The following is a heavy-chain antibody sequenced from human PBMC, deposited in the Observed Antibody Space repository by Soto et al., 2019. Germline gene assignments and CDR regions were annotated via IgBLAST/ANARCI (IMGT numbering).Heavy chain of an antibody. CDR3: ARVRREYDNSGPVDY. D-gene: IGHD3-22*01. CDR1: GGSISSGDYS. J-gene: IGHJ4*02. Sequence: QLQLQESGSGLVKPSQTLSLTCAVSGGSISSGDYSWNWIRQPPGKGLEWIGYIYYGGSTYYNPSLQSRGTMSVDRSRYQFSLKLNSVTAADTAVYYCARVRREYDNSGPVDYWGQGTLVTVSS. CDR2: IYYGGST. V-gene: IGHV4-30-2*01.